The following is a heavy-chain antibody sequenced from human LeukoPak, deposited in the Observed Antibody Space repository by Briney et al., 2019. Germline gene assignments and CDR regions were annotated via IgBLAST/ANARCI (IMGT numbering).Heavy chain of an antibody. CDR3: ARAYSSGWWGFDY. J-gene: IGHJ4*02. D-gene: IGHD6-19*01. Sequence: ASVKVSCRASGYTFTGYYMHWVRQAPGQGLEWMGWINPNSGGTNYAQKFQGRVTMTRDTSISTAYMELSRLRSDDTAVYYCARAYSSGWWGFDYWGQGTLVTVSS. CDR2: INPNSGGT. V-gene: IGHV1-2*02. CDR1: GYTFTGYY.